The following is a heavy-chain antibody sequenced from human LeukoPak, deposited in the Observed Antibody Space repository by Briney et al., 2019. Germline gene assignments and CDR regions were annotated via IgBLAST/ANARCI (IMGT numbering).Heavy chain of an antibody. CDR2: ISAYNGNT. V-gene: IGHV1-18*01. J-gene: IGHJ4*02. D-gene: IGHD2-8*01. CDR1: GYTFTSYG. CDR3: ARVEYVRLEGGGGDY. Sequence: ASVKVSCKASGYTFTSYGISWVRQAPGQGLEWMGWISAYNGNTNYAQKLQGRVTMTTDTSTSTAYMELRSLRSDDTAGYYCARVEYVRLEGGGGDYWGQGTLVTVSS.